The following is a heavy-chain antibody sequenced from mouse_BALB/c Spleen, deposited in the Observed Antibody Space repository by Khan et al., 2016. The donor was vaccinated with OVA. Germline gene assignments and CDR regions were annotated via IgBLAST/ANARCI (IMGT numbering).Heavy chain of an antibody. CDR2: IYPTSGYT. Sequence: QVQLQQSGAERAKPGASVKMSCKASGYTFTTYWMHWVKQRPGQGLEWIGYIYPTSGYTDYNEKFTDRATLSADKYSSTAYMQLSSLTSEDSAVYYCTRDRIDYWGQGTTLTVSS. J-gene: IGHJ2*01. V-gene: IGHV1-7*01. CDR3: TRDRIDY. CDR1: GYTFTTYW.